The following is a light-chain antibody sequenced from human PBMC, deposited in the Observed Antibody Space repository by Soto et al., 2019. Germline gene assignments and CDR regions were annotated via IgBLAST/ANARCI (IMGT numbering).Light chain of an antibody. Sequence: EIVMTQSPATLSVSPGERATLSCRASQSVSSNLAWYQQKPGQAPRFLLYGASTRATGIPARFSGSGSGTEFTLTISSLQSEGFAVYYCQQYNNWPSTFGQGTKVEIK. J-gene: IGKJ1*01. V-gene: IGKV3-15*01. CDR2: GAS. CDR3: QQYNNWPST. CDR1: QSVSSN.